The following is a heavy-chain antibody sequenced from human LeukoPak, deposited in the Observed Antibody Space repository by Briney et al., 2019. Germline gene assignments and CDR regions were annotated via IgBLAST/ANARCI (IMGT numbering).Heavy chain of an antibody. D-gene: IGHD2-2*02. J-gene: IGHJ4*02. V-gene: IGHV3-30*04. CDR2: ISYDGSNK. Sequence: PGRSLRLSCAASGFTFSSYAMHWVRQAPGKGLEWVAVISYDGSNKYYADSVKGRFTISRDNSKNTLYLQMNSLRAEDTAVYYCVYAAPFDYWGQGTLVTVSS. CDR3: VYAAPFDY. CDR1: GFTFSSYA.